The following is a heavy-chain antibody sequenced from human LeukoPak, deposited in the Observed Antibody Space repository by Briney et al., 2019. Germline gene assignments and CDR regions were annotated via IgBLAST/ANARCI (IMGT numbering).Heavy chain of an antibody. CDR1: GFSVSNNY. D-gene: IGHD3-10*01. Sequence: GGSLRLSCAASGFSVSNNYMSWVRQAPGKGLEWVSVIYSGGSTYYADSVKGRFTISRDNSKNTLYLQMNSLRAEDTAVYYCARDPGGGSGIEGYFDYWGQGTLVTVSS. J-gene: IGHJ4*02. V-gene: IGHV3-66*01. CDR3: ARDPGGGSGIEGYFDY. CDR2: IYSGGST.